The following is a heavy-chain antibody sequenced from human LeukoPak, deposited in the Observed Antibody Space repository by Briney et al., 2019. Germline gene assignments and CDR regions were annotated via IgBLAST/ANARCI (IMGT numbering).Heavy chain of an antibody. CDR1: GYTFTSYD. J-gene: IGHJ6*03. CDR2: MNPNSGNT. CDR3: ARRGFGELLIYYYYMDV. D-gene: IGHD3-10*01. V-gene: IGHV1-8*01. Sequence: ASVKVSCKASGYTFTSYDINWVRQATGQGLEWMGWMNPNSGNTGYAQKFQGRVTMTRNTSISTAYMELSGLRSEDTAVYYCARRGFGELLIYYYYMDVWGKGTTVTVSS.